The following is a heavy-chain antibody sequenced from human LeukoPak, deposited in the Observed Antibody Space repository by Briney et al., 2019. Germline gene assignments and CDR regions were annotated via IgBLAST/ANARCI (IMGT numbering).Heavy chain of an antibody. D-gene: IGHD3-16*01. CDR3: ARVPGETQFDY. V-gene: IGHV3-7*01. CDR2: IKQDGSEK. CDR1: GFTFSSYW. J-gene: IGHJ4*02. Sequence: PEGSLRLSCAASGFTFSSYWMSWVRQAPGKGLEWVANIKQDGSEKYYVDSVKGRFTISRDNAKNSLYLQMNSLRTEDTAVYYCARVPGETQFDYWGQGTLVTVSS.